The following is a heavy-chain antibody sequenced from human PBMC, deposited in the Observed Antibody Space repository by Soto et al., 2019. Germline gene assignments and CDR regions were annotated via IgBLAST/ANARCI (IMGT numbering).Heavy chain of an antibody. CDR1: GGTFSSYA. CDR2: IIPIFGTA. CDR3: ARSQGGSSSLDIYYYDYYGMDV. Sequence: QVQLVQSGAEVKKPGSSVKVSCKAPGGTFSSYAISWVRQAPGQGLEWMGGIIPIFGTANYAQKFQGRVTINADESTSTGYMERSSLRSEDTAVYYCARSQGGSSSLDIYYYDYYGMDVWSQGTTVTVSS. J-gene: IGHJ6*02. V-gene: IGHV1-69*01. D-gene: IGHD2-15*01.